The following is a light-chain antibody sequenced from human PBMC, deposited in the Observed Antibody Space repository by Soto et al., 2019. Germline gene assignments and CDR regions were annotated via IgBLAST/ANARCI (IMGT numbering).Light chain of an antibody. V-gene: IGKV3-20*01. Sequence: EIVLTQSPGTLSFSPGERATLSCSASQSVDSTYLAWYQQKPGQAPRLLIYGASSRATGIPDRFSGSGSGTDFTLTVSRLEPEDFAVYYCQHYGSSMYTFGQGTKVDIK. J-gene: IGKJ2*01. CDR3: QHYGSSMYT. CDR2: GAS. CDR1: QSVDSTY.